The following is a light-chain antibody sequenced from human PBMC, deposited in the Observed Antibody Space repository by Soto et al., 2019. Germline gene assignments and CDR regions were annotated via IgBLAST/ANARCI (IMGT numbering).Light chain of an antibody. CDR1: QSISSS. CDR3: QQYESYPYS. J-gene: IGKJ2*01. CDR2: DAS. Sequence: QMTQSPSTVSASVGDSVTITCRASQSISSSLAWYQQKPGKAPKVLIYDASSLDSGVPSRFSGSGYGTEFTLTVSSLQPGDFATYSCQQYESYPYSFGQGTKLEIK. V-gene: IGKV1-5*01.